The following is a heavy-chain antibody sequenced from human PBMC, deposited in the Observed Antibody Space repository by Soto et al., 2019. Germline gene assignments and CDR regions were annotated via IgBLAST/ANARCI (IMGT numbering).Heavy chain of an antibody. CDR3: ARDDGSYYDFWCGLYYYYYGMDV. V-gene: IGHV7-4-1*01. Sequence: ASVKVSFKASGYTFPNYAMNCVRQAPGPGLEWMGWINTNTGNPTYAQGFTGRFVFSLDTSVSTAYLQICSLKAEDTAVYYCARDDGSYYDFWCGLYYYYYGMDVWGQGTTVTVSS. D-gene: IGHD3-3*01. CDR2: INTNTGNP. J-gene: IGHJ6*02. CDR1: GYTFPNYA.